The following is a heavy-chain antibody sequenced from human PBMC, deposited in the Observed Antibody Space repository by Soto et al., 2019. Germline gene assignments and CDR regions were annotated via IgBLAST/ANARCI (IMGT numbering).Heavy chain of an antibody. Sequence: WGSLRLSCVASGFTFSSSTIIFFRHAPLKWLEWVSAISSSSSYIYYADSLKGRFSISRDNAKNSLYLQMHSLRAEDTALYYCARDLGEVSAIWGQGDLVTVSS. D-gene: IGHD3-10*01. CDR1: GFTFSSST. CDR2: ISSSSSYI. J-gene: IGHJ4*02. CDR3: ARDLGEVSAI. V-gene: IGHV3-21*01.